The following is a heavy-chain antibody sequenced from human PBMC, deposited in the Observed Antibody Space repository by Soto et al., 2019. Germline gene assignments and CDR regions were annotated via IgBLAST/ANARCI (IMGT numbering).Heavy chain of an antibody. D-gene: IGHD3-3*01. Sequence: SETLSLTCTVSGGSISSSSYYWGWIRQPPGKGLEWIGSIYYSGSTYYNPSLKSRVTISVDTSKNQFSLKLSSVTAADTAVYYCARGGFGVVIISYWYFDLWGRGTLVTVSS. CDR2: IYYSGST. V-gene: IGHV4-39*07. CDR1: GGSISSSSYY. J-gene: IGHJ2*01. CDR3: ARGGFGVVIISYWYFDL.